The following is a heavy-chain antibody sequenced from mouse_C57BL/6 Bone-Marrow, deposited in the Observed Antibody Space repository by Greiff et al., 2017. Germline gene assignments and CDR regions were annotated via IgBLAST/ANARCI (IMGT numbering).Heavy chain of an antibody. CDR3: VRERSMVTRGVYYAMDY. J-gene: IGHJ4*01. CDR1: GYTFTDYN. D-gene: IGHD2-1*01. Sequence: EVQLQQSGPELVKPGASVKIPCKASGYTFTDYNMDWVKQSHGKSLEWIGDINPNNGGTIYNQKFKGKATLTVDKSSSTAYMQLRSLTSEDTSVYYCVRERSMVTRGVYYAMDYWGQGTSVTVSS. CDR2: INPNNGGT. V-gene: IGHV1-18*01.